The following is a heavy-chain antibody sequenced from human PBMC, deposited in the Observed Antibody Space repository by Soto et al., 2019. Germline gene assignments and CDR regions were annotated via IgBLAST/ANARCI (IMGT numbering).Heavy chain of an antibody. D-gene: IGHD3-10*01. J-gene: IGHJ4*02. Sequence: QVQLVQSGAEVKKPGASVKVSCKASGYTFTSYYMHWVRQAPGQGLEWMGIINPSGGSTSYAQKLQGRVTMTRGTATSTVYMELSSLGSEDTAVYYCARVSRPVVLWFGELLRLDYWGQGTLVTFSS. CDR2: INPSGGST. CDR3: ARVSRPVVLWFGELLRLDY. V-gene: IGHV1-46*04. CDR1: GYTFTSYY.